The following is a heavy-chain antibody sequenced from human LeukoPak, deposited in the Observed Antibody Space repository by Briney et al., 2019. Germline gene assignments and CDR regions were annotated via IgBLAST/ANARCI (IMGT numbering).Heavy chain of an antibody. Sequence: PGGSLRLSCAASGFTFSSYGMHWVRQAPGKGLEWVAVIWYDGSNKYYADSVKGRFTISRDNSKNTLYLQMNTLRVEDTAVYFCAKNYYFDSSGSYYFDYWGQGTLVSVSS. CDR2: IWYDGSNK. J-gene: IGHJ4*02. CDR3: AKNYYFDSSGSYYFDY. D-gene: IGHD3-22*01. CDR1: GFTFSSYG. V-gene: IGHV3-33*06.